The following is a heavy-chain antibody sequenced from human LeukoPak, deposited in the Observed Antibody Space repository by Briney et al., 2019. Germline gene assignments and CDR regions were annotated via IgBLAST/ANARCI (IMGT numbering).Heavy chain of an antibody. Sequence: GGSLRLSCAASGFTFSGYGMSWVRQAPGTGLEWVSGITSNGAGTYHADSVKGRFTISRDNSKNTLSLQMNGLRDEDTAIYYCTRGARGGDYWGQGTLVTVSS. D-gene: IGHD3-16*01. CDR1: GFTFSGYG. J-gene: IGHJ4*02. V-gene: IGHV3-23*01. CDR3: TRGARGGDY. CDR2: ITSNGAGT.